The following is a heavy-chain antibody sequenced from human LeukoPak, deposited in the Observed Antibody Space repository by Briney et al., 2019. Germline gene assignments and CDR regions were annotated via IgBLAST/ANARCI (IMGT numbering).Heavy chain of an antibody. D-gene: IGHD2-2*03. Sequence: GGSLRLSCAASGFTFSSYSMNWVRQAPGKGLEWVSFISSSSSCIYYADSVKGRFTISRDNAKNSLYLQMNSLRAEDTAVYYCARDNGYCSSTTCFYFDYWGQGTLVTVSS. CDR2: ISSSSSCI. CDR3: ARDNGYCSSTTCFYFDY. V-gene: IGHV3-21*01. CDR1: GFTFSSYS. J-gene: IGHJ4*02.